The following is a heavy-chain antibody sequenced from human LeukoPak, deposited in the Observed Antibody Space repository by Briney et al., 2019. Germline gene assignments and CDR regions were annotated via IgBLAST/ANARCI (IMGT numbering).Heavy chain of an antibody. D-gene: IGHD4-17*01. J-gene: IGHJ3*02. Sequence: PGGSLRLSCVASGFTFSSYSMNWVRQAPGKGLEWVACISSRGDYIYYADSLKGRFPISRDNAKNSLYLQMNSLIAEDTAVYYCARGSDPGDYVGYDAFDIWGQGTVVTVSS. V-gene: IGHV3-21*01. CDR3: ARGSDPGDYVGYDAFDI. CDR1: GFTFSSYS. CDR2: ISSRGDYI.